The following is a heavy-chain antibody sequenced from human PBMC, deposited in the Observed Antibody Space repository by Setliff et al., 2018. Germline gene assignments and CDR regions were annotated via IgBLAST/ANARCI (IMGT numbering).Heavy chain of an antibody. CDR2: VYVGGNT. V-gene: IGHV4-61*09. Sequence: SETLSLTCNVSGVSIANTASYWSWIRQPAGKTLEWIGQVYVGGNTYYNPSFESRVTLSVDTSKNQFSLRLTSVTAADTAVYYCARLSGEPGYSSSHLGAEYFQHWGQGTLVTVSS. J-gene: IGHJ1*01. CDR3: ARLSGEPGYSSSHLGAEYFQH. CDR1: GVSIANTASY. D-gene: IGHD6-13*01.